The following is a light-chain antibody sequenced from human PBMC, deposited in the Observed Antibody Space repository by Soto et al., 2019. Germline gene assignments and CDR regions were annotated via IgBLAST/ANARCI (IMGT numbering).Light chain of an antibody. CDR1: QSVSTYY. CDR2: GAS. J-gene: IGKJ1*01. Sequence: ALTPAPCTLSLSPGERAPLSCRASQSVSTYYLAWYQQKPGQVPRLLIYGASSRPTGIPDRLSGSGSGTDFSLTISRLEPEDFAVYYCQQYGSSPWTFGQGTNVDIK. V-gene: IGKV3-20*01. CDR3: QQYGSSPWT.